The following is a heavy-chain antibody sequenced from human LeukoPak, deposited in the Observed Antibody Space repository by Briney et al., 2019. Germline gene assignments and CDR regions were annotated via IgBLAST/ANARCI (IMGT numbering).Heavy chain of an antibody. CDR1: GFTLTSYG. V-gene: IGHV3-33*01. Sequence: GRCLSLSCAMSGFTLTSYGMHGVRQAPGKGLEWVGVIWYDGSNKYYADSVKGRFTISRDDSKNTLYLQMPSMRAEDTAVYYCARDRAIDWGQRTLVTLPS. J-gene: IGHJ4*02. D-gene: IGHD5-24*01. CDR2: IWYDGSNK. CDR3: ARDRAID.